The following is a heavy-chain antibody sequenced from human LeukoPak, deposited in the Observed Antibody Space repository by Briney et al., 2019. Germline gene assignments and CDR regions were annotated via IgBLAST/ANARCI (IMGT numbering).Heavy chain of an antibody. CDR1: GFTFSSYD. J-gene: IGHJ4*02. V-gene: IGHV3-13*01. Sequence: GGSLRLSCAASGFTFSSYDMHWVRQATGKGLEWVSAIGTAGDTYYPGSVKGRFTISRDNSKNTLYLQMNSLRAEDTAVYYCAKEGGSRGYFDYWGQGTLVTVSS. CDR2: IGTAGDT. CDR3: AKEGGSRGYFDY.